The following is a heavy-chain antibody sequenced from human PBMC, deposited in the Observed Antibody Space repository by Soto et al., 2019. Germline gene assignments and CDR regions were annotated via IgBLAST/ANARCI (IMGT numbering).Heavy chain of an antibody. CDR3: ARCYPISVAGTIDY. Sequence: ASVKVSCKASGYTFTSYGISWVRQAPGQGLEWMGWISAYNGNTNYAQNLQGRVTMATDTSTSTSYMELRILRSDDTAVYYCARCYPISVAGTIDYWVQGTMVTVSS. CDR2: ISAYNGNT. CDR1: GYTFTSYG. D-gene: IGHD6-19*01. V-gene: IGHV1-18*01. J-gene: IGHJ4*02.